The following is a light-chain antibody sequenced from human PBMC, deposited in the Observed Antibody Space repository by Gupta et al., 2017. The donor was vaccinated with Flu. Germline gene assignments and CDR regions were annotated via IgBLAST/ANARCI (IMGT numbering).Light chain of an antibody. J-gene: IGLJ3*02. V-gene: IGLV1-36*01. CDR2: YDD. CDR3: AAWDDSLNGPV. Sequence: QSVLTQPPSVSEVPRQSITISCSGSSSNIGNNAVAWYQQLPGKAPKLLIYYDDQLPSGVSDRFSGSKSGTSASLAISGLQSEDEADYCCAAWDDSLNGPVFGGGTKLTVL. CDR1: SSNIGNNA.